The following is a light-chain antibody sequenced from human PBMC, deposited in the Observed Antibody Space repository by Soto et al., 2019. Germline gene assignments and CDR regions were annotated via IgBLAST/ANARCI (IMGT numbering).Light chain of an antibody. V-gene: IGKV3-11*01. CDR2: DAS. J-gene: IGKJ4*01. CDR1: QSVSSY. CDR3: QQSSNWPPT. Sequence: EIVLTQSPATLSLSPGDRATLSCRASQSVSSYLAWYQQKPGQAPRLLIYDASNRATGIPARFSGSGSGTDFTLTISSLEPEDFAVYYCQQSSNWPPTFGGGTKVEIK.